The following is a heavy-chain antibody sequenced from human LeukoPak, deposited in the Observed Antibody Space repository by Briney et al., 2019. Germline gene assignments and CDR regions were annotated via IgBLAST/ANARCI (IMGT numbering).Heavy chain of an antibody. Sequence: GGSLRLSCAASGFTFSSYAMSWVRQAPGKGLEWVSAISGSGGSTYYADSVKGRFTISRDDSKNTLYLQMNSLRAEDTAVYYCAYELVGAPNFDYWGQGTLVTVST. CDR1: GFTFSSYA. V-gene: IGHV3-23*01. CDR3: AYELVGAPNFDY. CDR2: ISGSGGST. J-gene: IGHJ4*02. D-gene: IGHD1-26*01.